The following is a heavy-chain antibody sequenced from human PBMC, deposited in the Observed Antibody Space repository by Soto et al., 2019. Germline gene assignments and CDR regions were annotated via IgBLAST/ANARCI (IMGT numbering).Heavy chain of an antibody. Sequence: EVQLLESGGGLVQPGGSLRLSCTASGFSFSSYAMSWVRQAPGKGLEWVSVISGSTATIHYADSVKGRFTISRDNSKNTLYLQINSLRAEDTAVYYCAKGRKGYHASNGSPATCDVWGQGTMVTVPP. J-gene: IGHJ3*01. V-gene: IGHV3-23*01. CDR1: GFSFSSYA. D-gene: IGHD3-22*01. CDR2: ISGSTATI. CDR3: AKGRKGYHASNGSPATCDV.